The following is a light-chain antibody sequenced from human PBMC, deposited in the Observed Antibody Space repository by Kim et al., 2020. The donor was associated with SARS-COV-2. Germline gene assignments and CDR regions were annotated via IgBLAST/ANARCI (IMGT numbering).Light chain of an antibody. CDR2: WAS. CDR3: KQYYSSPRS. V-gene: IGKV4-1*01. CDR1: QRLLSTSNNKND. Sequence: ATINCKSSQRLLSTSNNKNDTGWNQQMPGQSPKWFISWASIRESGVPERFTGSGSGTDFTLTISSLQAEDVAVYYGKQYYSSPRSFGQGTRLEIK. J-gene: IGKJ5*01.